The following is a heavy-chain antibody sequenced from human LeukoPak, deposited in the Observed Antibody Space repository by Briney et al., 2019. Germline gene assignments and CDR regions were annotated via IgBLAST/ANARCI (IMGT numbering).Heavy chain of an antibody. D-gene: IGHD6-13*01. V-gene: IGHV3-23*01. J-gene: IGHJ4*02. CDR1: GFTFSSYG. CDR3: AKIIDGAGVNF. Sequence: GGSLRLSCVASGFTFSSYGMTWVREAPGKGLECVCSISGSGAGSYYGGSVKGRFTISRDNSKSTLYLQMNSLRAEDTALYYCAKIIDGAGVNFWGQGTLVTVSS. CDR2: ISGSGAGS.